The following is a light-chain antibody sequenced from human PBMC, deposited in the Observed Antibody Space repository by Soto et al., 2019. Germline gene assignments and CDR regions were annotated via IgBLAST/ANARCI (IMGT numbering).Light chain of an antibody. CDR3: QQYKSYWT. CDR2: AAS. J-gene: IGKJ1*01. CDR1: QDISSS. V-gene: IGKV1-39*01. Sequence: DIQMTQSPSSLSASIGDRVTISCRASQDISSSLNWYQHKSGKAPKLLIYAASGLHSGVPSRFSGSGSGTEFTLTISSLQPDDFATYYCQQYKSYWTFGQGTKGDIK.